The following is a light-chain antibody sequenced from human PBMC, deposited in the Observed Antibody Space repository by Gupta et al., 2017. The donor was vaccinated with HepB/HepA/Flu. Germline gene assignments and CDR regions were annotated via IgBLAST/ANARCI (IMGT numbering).Light chain of an antibody. CDR1: QSISSW. Sequence: DIQMTQSPSTLSASVGDRVTITCRASQSISSWLAWYQQKPGKAPKLLIYKASSGESGVPSRFSGSGSGTEFTLTISSLQPDDFATYYCQQDTSYSSSFGQGTKMEIK. CDR3: QQDTSYSSS. V-gene: IGKV1-5*03. CDR2: KAS. J-gene: IGKJ2*04.